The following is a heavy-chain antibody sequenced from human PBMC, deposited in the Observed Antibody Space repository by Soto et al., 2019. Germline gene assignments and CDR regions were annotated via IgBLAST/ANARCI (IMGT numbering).Heavy chain of an antibody. Sequence: QVQLVESGGGLVKPGGSLRLSCAASGFTFSDYYMSWIRQAPGKGLEWVSYISSSGSTIYYADSVKGRFTTSRDNAKNSQYLQTNSLRAEETAVYYCARKPYSSSWSDYWGQGTLVTVSS. J-gene: IGHJ4*02. D-gene: IGHD6-13*01. V-gene: IGHV3-11*01. CDR3: ARKPYSSSWSDY. CDR1: GFTFSDYY. CDR2: ISSSGSTI.